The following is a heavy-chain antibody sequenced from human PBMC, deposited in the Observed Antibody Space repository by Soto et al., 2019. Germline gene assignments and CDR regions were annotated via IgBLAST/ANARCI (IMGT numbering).Heavy chain of an antibody. J-gene: IGHJ4*02. Sequence: LSETVSITCTVSGDSSSRGDDYWSWIRQPPGKGLEWIGYIYYSENTYSNPSLKSRVAISVDTSKNQFSLKLSSVTAADTAVYYCARKPDSGYDYIYFDYWGQGTLLP. CDR1: GDSSSRGDDY. CDR3: ARKPDSGYDYIYFDY. D-gene: IGHD5-12*01. CDR2: IYYSENT. V-gene: IGHV4-30-4*01.